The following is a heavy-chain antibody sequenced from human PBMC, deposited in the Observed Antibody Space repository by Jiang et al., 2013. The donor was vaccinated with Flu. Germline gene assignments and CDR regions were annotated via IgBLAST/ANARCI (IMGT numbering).Heavy chain of an antibody. CDR2: ISGSGGST. D-gene: IGHD1-26*01. CDR3: ASRGSYLEYFQH. CDR1: GFTFSSYA. J-gene: IGHJ1*01. V-gene: IGHV3-23*01. Sequence: SGGGLVQPGGSLRLSCAASGFTFSSYAMSWVRQAPGKGLEWVSAISGSGGSTYYADSVKGRFTISRDNSKNTPYLQMNSLRAEDTAVYYCASRGSYLEYFQHWGQGTLVTVSS.